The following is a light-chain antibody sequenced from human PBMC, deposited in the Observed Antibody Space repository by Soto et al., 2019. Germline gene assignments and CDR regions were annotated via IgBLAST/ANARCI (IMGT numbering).Light chain of an antibody. CDR2: GTS. V-gene: IGKV3D-15*01. J-gene: IGKJ4*01. CDR3: QQYKNWLALT. CDR1: QSVSSTY. Sequence: EIVLTQSPATLSLSPGARAPLSCRARQSVSSTYLGWYQQQPGQPPRLLMSGTSNRATGTPARFSGSGSGTEFTLTISSLQSEDSAVYYCQQYKNWLALTFGGGTKVDI.